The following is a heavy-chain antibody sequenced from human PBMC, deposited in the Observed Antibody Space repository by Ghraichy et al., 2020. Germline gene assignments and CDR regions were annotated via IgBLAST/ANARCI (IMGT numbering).Heavy chain of an antibody. D-gene: IGHD4-17*01. Sequence: GESLNISCAASGFTFSSYAMSWVRQAPGKGLEWVSAISGSGGSTYYADSVKGRFTISRDNSKNTLYLQMNSLRAEDTAVYYCAKDNHYGDYPYYFDYWGQGTLVTVSS. CDR2: ISGSGGST. CDR3: AKDNHYGDYPYYFDY. CDR1: GFTFSSYA. V-gene: IGHV3-23*01. J-gene: IGHJ4*02.